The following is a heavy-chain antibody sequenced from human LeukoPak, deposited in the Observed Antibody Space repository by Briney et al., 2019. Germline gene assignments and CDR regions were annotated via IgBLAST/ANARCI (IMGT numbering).Heavy chain of an antibody. V-gene: IGHV4-39*01. CDR1: GVSISSSNSY. J-gene: IGHJ4*02. Sequence: SETLSLTCTVSGVSISSSNSYWGWIRQPPGKGLEWIGSIYYSGSTYYNPSLKSRVTISVDTSKNQFSLKLSSVTAADTAVYYCARRSYDILTGYYPIKEYYFDYWGQGTLVTVSS. CDR3: ARRSYDILTGYYPIKEYYFDY. D-gene: IGHD3-9*01. CDR2: IYYSGST.